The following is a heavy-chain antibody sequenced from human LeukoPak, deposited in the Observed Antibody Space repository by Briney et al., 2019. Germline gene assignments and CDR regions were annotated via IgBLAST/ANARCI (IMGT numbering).Heavy chain of an antibody. CDR2: INHSGST. D-gene: IGHD3-22*01. CDR3: ARKDMIVVVFDY. CDR1: GGSFSGYY. V-gene: IGHV4-34*01. J-gene: IGHJ4*02. Sequence: PSETLSLTCAVYGGSFSGYYWSWIRHPPGKGLEWIGEINHSGSTNYNPSLKSRVTISVDTSKNQFSLKLSSVTAADTAVYYCARKDMIVVVFDYWGQGTLVTVSS.